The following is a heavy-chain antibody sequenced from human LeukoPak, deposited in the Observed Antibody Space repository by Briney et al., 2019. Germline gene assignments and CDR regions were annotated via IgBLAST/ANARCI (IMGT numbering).Heavy chain of an antibody. Sequence: GGSLRLSCAASGFNLRASNMNWVRQAPGKGLEWVSSISTSSSYIYYADSVKGRFTISRDNAENSLYLQMHSLRVEDTALYYCARDDNWNDKPFDFWGQGTLVTVSS. V-gene: IGHV3-21*01. CDR2: ISTSSSYI. CDR1: GFNLRASN. D-gene: IGHD1-20*01. CDR3: ARDDNWNDKPFDF. J-gene: IGHJ4*02.